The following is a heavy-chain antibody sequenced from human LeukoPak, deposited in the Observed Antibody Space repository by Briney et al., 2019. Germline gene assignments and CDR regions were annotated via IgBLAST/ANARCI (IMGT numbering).Heavy chain of an antibody. Sequence: SETLSLTCTVSGGSISNYYWSWIRQPPGKGLEWIGYIYYSGSTNYNPSLKSRVTISVDTSKNQFSLKLSSVTAADTAVYYCATMYDTNSYYLRDFDYWGQGTLVTVSS. CDR2: IYYSGST. CDR1: GGSISNYY. J-gene: IGHJ4*02. V-gene: IGHV4-59*01. CDR3: ATMYDTNSYYLRDFDY. D-gene: IGHD3-10*01.